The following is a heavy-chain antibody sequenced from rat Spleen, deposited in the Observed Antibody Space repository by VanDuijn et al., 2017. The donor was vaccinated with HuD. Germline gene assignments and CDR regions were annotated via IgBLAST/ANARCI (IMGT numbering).Heavy chain of an antibody. CDR2: IGYSGTT. CDR1: GFSLISNT. CDR3: TTGWLFSY. Sequence: VQLKESGPGLVRPSQTLSLTCTVSGFSLISNTVHWVRQPPGKGLEWMGYIGYSGTTSYNPSLKSRISITRDTSRNQFFLQLNSVTTEDTASYYCTTGWLFSYWGQGTLVTVSS. J-gene: IGHJ3*01. D-gene: IGHD1-12*03. V-gene: IGHV3-1*01.